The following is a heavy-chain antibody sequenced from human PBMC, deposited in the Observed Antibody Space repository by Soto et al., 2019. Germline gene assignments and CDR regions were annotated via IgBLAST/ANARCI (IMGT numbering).Heavy chain of an antibody. CDR1: GVSVSSNNAV. CDR2: TFYRSEWHY. V-gene: IGHV6-1*01. D-gene: IGHD3-10*01. CDR3: AREVTMVRGIKNWFDS. Sequence: SQPLSRTSAISGVSVSSNNAVCNCIRQSPSRGLEWLGRTFYRSEWHYDYAVSVRSRITVNPDTSKNQFSLQLNSVTPEDTAVYFCAREVTMVRGIKNWFDSWAQGTQVTVSS. J-gene: IGHJ5*01.